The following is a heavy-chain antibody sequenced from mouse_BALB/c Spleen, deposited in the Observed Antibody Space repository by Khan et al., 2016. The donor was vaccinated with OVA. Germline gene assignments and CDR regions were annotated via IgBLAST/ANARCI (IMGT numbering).Heavy chain of an antibody. D-gene: IGHD4-1*01. V-gene: IGHV5-6*01. CDR3: AGHLTGSFAY. J-gene: IGHJ3*01. Sequence: EVELVESGGDLVKPGGSLKLSCAASGFTFSSYSMSWVRQTPDKRLEWVASISSCGDYTYYPDSVKGRFTISRDNAKNTLYLQMSELKSEDTAMYYCAGHLTGSFAYWGQGTLVTVSA. CDR2: ISSCGDYT. CDR1: GFTFSSYS.